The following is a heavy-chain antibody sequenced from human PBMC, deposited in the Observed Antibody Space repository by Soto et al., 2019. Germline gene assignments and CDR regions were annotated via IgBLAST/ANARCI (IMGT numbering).Heavy chain of an antibody. V-gene: IGHV1-69*13. CDR2: IFPIFGTT. D-gene: IGHD6-19*01. CDR1: GGTFSSYP. J-gene: IGHJ4*02. Sequence: SVKVSCKASGGTFSSYPITWVRPAPGQGLEWLGGIFPIFGTTNYAQRFKDRVTITADELTSTAYMELSSLRSEDTAVDYCAMIEYSSGSDYWGQGTLVTVSS. CDR3: AMIEYSSGSDY.